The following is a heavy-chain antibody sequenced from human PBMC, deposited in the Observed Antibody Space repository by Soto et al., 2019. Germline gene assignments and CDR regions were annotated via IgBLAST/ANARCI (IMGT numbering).Heavy chain of an antibody. CDR3: ARDAAAGLNAY. J-gene: IGHJ4*02. CDR2: ISAYNGNT. V-gene: IGHV1-18*01. Sequence: QVQLVQSGAEVKKPGASVKVSCKASGYTFTSYGISWVRQAPGQGLEWMGWISAYNGNTKYAQKFQGRVTMTTDTSTRTAYMGVRSLRSDDTAVYYRARDAAAGLNAYWGQGTLVPVSS. CDR1: GYTFTSYG. D-gene: IGHD6-13*01.